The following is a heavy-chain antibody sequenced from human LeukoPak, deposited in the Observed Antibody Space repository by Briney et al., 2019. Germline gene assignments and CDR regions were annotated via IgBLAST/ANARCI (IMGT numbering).Heavy chain of an antibody. D-gene: IGHD6-19*01. CDR3: ARALAGADAYYFDY. J-gene: IGHJ4*02. Sequence: GGSLRLSCAASGYTFDDYGMSWVRQAPGKGLECVSGINWNGGSTGYADSVKGRFTISRDNAKNSLYLQMNSLRGEDTALYYCARALAGADAYYFDYWGQGTLATVSS. V-gene: IGHV3-20*04. CDR1: GYTFDDYG. CDR2: INWNGGST.